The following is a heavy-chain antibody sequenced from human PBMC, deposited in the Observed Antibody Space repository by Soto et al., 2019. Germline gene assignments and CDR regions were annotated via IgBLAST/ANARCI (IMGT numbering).Heavy chain of an antibody. Sequence: GGSLRLSCAASGFTFSSYSMNWVRQAPGKGLEWVSSISSSSSYIYYADSVKGRFTISRDNAKNSLYLQMNSLRAEDTAVYYCARHYDFWSGFRFDPWGQGTLVTVSS. CDR1: GFTFSSYS. D-gene: IGHD3-3*01. CDR3: ARHYDFWSGFRFDP. CDR2: ISSSSSYI. J-gene: IGHJ5*02. V-gene: IGHV3-21*01.